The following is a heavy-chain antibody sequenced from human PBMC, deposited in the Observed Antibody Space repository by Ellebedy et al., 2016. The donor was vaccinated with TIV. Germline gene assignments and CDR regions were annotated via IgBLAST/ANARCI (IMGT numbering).Heavy chain of an antibody. V-gene: IGHV4-59*01. CDR3: ARVLLGPYYFDF. CDR2: IYYNENT. Sequence: MPSETLSLTCTVSGASISSYYWSWIRQPPGKGLEWIGYIYYNENTNYNPSLKSRVTISLDTSKNQFSLRLSSVTTADTAVYYCARVLLGPYYFDFWGQGTPVTVSS. J-gene: IGHJ4*02. D-gene: IGHD3-3*02. CDR1: GASISSYY.